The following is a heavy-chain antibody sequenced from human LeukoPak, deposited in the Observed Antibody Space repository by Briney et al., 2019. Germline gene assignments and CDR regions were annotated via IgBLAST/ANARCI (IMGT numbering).Heavy chain of an antibody. Sequence: GGSLRLSCAASGFSVSSNHMSWVRQAPGKGLEWVSVIYSGGNTHYADSVKGRFTISRDNSKNTLYLQMNSLRAEDTAVYYCARDMTTARFDNWGQGTLVTVSS. V-gene: IGHV3-66*01. CDR2: IYSGGNT. CDR1: GFSVSSNH. D-gene: IGHD4-17*01. CDR3: ARDMTTARFDN. J-gene: IGHJ4*02.